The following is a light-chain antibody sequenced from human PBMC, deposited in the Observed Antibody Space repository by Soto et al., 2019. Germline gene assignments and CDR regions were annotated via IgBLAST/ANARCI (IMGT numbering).Light chain of an antibody. Sequence: EIVLTQSPATLSLSPGERATLSCRASQSLSRHLAWYQQIPGQAPRLLIYNTSNRATGIPARFSGSGSGTDFTLTIGSLEPEDFAVYYCQPRGDWPPTFGGGTKVEIK. CDR1: QSLSRH. V-gene: IGKV3-11*01. J-gene: IGKJ4*01. CDR3: QPRGDWPPT. CDR2: NTS.